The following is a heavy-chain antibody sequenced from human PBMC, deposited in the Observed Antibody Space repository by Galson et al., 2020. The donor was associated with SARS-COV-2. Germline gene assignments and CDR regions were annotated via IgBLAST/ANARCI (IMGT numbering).Heavy chain of an antibody. Sequence: GGSLRLSCAASGFTFSDFAMNWVRQAPGKGLEWVSTITHTATNTYYADSVKGRFTISRDNSNNTLHLQMDSLRAGDTAVYYCAKRRAATGYHYDAFDLWGPGTMVTVSS. J-gene: IGHJ3*01. CDR3: AKRRAATGYHYDAFDL. CDR2: ITHTATNT. D-gene: IGHD3-9*01. CDR1: GFTFSDFA. V-gene: IGHV3-23*01.